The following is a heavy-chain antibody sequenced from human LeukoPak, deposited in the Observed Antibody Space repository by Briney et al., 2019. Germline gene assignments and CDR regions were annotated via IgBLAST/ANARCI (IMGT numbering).Heavy chain of an antibody. J-gene: IGHJ5*02. CDR1: GFTFSSYA. CDR3: AKSQYYYGSGSYHKS. Sequence: QAGGSLRLSCAASGFTFSSYAMSWVRQAPGKGLEWVSAISGSGGSTYYADSVKGRFTISRDNSKNTLYLQMNSLRAEDTAVYYCAKSQYYYGSGSYHKSWGQGTLVTVSS. CDR2: ISGSGGST. D-gene: IGHD3-10*01. V-gene: IGHV3-23*01.